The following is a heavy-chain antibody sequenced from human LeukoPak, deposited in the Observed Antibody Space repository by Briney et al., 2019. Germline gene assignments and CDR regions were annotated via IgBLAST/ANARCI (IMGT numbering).Heavy chain of an antibody. J-gene: IGHJ6*03. Sequence: ASVKVSCKASGYTFTGYYMHWVRQAPGQGLEWMGWINPNSGGTNYAQKFQSRVTMTRDTSISTAYMELSRLRSDDTAVYYCARDSGATHYYYYYMDVWGKGTTVTVSS. D-gene: IGHD1-26*01. CDR2: INPNSGGT. CDR3: ARDSGATHYYYYYMDV. V-gene: IGHV1-2*02. CDR1: GYTFTGYY.